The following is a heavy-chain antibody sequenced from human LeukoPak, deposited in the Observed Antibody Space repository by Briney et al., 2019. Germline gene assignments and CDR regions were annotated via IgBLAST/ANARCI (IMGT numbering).Heavy chain of an antibody. J-gene: IGHJ1*01. Sequence: GGSLRLSCVAYGFRFGRDWISWVRQAPGKGLEWVACVKQDGTEKKYVVSVWGRFTVSVDNGKNSLYLQMNSLRAEDTAKYYCATLDSTKSVLWGRGTAVIVSS. V-gene: IGHV3-7*01. D-gene: IGHD2-2*03. CDR1: GFRFGRDW. CDR3: ATLDSTKSVL. CDR2: VKQDGTEK.